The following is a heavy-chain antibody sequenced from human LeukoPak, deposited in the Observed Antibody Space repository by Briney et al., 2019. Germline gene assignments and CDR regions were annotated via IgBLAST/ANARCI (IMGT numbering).Heavy chain of an antibody. CDR1: GFSFSSYG. V-gene: IGHV3-30*18. Sequence: GRSLRLSCAASGFSFSSYGMHWVRQAPGKGLEWVAVISHDGDNKYYADSVNGRFTISRDNSKNTLSLQMDSLRAEDTAVYYCAKDIRVWGSYRYPCLDYWGQGTLVTVSA. CDR2: ISHDGDNK. CDR3: AKDIRVWGSYRYPCLDY. J-gene: IGHJ4*02. D-gene: IGHD3-16*02.